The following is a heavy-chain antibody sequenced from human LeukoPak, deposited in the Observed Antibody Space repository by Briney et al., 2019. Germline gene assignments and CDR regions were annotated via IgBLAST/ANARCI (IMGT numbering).Heavy chain of an antibody. CDR1: GFTFSSYA. J-gene: IGHJ4*02. V-gene: IGHV3-23*01. D-gene: IGHD6-13*01. CDR3: AKAPRHSSSWDY. Sequence: PGRSLRLSCAASGFTFSSYAMSWVRQAPGKGLEWVSAISGSGGSTYYADSVKGRFTISRDNSKNTLYLQMNSLRAEDTAVYYCAKAPRHSSSWDYWGQGTLVTVSS. CDR2: ISGSGGST.